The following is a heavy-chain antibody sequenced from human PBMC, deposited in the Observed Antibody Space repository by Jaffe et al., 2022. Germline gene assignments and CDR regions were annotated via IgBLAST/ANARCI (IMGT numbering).Heavy chain of an antibody. J-gene: IGHJ1*01. D-gene: IGHD2-8*02. CDR1: GFSLNTRGVG. V-gene: IGHV2-5*02. Sequence: QITLKESGPTLVKPTQTLTLTCVFSGFSLNTRGVGVGWIRQPPGKALEWLGIIYWDDDKRYSPFLKTRLTLTKETSKNQVVFTMTNMGPGDTATYYCAHSRPGRRTEYFQNWGQGTLVSVSS. CDR3: AHSRPGRRTEYFQN. CDR2: IYWDDDK.